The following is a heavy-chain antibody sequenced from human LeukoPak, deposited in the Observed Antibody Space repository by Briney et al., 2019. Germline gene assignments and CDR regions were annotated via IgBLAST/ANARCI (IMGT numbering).Heavy chain of an antibody. D-gene: IGHD3-22*01. CDR1: GFTFSSYW. J-gene: IGHJ4*02. CDR2: IKQDGSEK. CDR3: ARVRNRYDSSGYYLDY. Sequence: GGSLRLSCAASGFTFSSYWMSWVRQAPGKGPEWVANIKQDGSEKYYVDSVKGRFTISRDNAKNSLYLQMNSLRAEDTAVYYCARVRNRYDSSGYYLDYWGQGTLVTVSS. V-gene: IGHV3-7*01.